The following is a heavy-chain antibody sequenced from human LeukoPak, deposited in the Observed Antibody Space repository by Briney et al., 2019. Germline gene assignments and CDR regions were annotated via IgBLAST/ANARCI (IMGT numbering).Heavy chain of an antibody. V-gene: IGHV3-7*04. CDR3: ARGIAAAGLFFDY. CDR1: GFTISDYW. J-gene: IGHJ4*02. CDR2: IKYDGSER. D-gene: IGHD6-13*01. Sequence: PGGSLRLSCAASGFTISDYWMSWVRQAPGRGLEWVANIKYDGSERYYVDSVKGRFTISRDTATNSVYLYMNSLRADDTAVYYCARGIAAAGLFFDYWGQGTLVTVSS.